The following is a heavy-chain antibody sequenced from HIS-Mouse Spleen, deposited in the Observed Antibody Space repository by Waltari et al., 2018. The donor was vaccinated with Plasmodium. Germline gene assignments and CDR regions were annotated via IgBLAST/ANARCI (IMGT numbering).Heavy chain of an antibody. J-gene: IGHJ4*02. V-gene: IGHV4-34*01. D-gene: IGHD2-15*01. CDR1: GGSFGGYY. Sequence: QVQLQQWGAGLLKPSETLSLTCAVYGGSFGGYYWSWIRQPPGKGLEWIGEINHSGSTNYNPSLKSRVTISVDTSKNQFSLKLSSVTAADTAVYYCARGVGYCSGGSCDHYFDYWGQGTLVTVSS. CDR3: ARGVGYCSGGSCDHYFDY. CDR2: INHSGST.